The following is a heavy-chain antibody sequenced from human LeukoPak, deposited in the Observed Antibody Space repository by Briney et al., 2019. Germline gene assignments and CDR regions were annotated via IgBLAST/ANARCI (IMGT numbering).Heavy chain of an antibody. CDR1: GGSFGSYY. V-gene: IGHV4-34*01. Sequence: SETLSLTCAVYGGSFGSYYWSWIRQPPGKGLEWIGEINHSGSTNYNPSLKSRVTISVDTSKNQFSLKLSSVTAADTAVYYCARGPRWHYGPIDYWGQGTLVTVSS. CDR3: ARGPRWHYGPIDY. D-gene: IGHD4-17*01. CDR2: INHSGST. J-gene: IGHJ4*02.